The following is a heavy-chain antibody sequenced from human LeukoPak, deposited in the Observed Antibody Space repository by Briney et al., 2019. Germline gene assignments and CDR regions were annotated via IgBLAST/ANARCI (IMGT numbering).Heavy chain of an antibody. CDR2: IYYSGST. CDR1: GGSISSSSYY. Sequence: SETLSLTCTVSGGSISSSSYYWGWIRQPRGKGLEWIGSIYYSGSTYYNPSLKSRVTISVDTSKNQFSLKLSSVTAADTAVYYCARPGGSGSDGMDVWGQGTTVTVSS. V-gene: IGHV4-39*07. CDR3: ARPGGSGSDGMDV. J-gene: IGHJ6*02. D-gene: IGHD3-10*01.